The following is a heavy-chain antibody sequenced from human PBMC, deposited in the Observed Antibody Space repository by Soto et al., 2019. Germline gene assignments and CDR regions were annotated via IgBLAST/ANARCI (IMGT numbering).Heavy chain of an antibody. CDR2: IYWDEDK. CDR1: GFSLNTNGMG. CDR3: AAWNYDSGLDV. V-gene: IGHV2-5*02. D-gene: IGHD5-12*01. Sequence: QITLKESGPTLGRPTQTLTLTCSFSGFSLNTNGMGVGWIRQPPGQALECVAFIYWDEDKRYSQSLTTRLTVTTDTSKNEVVLTRTILDALDTGTYYCAAWNYDSGLDVWGQGTTVTVSS. J-gene: IGHJ6*02.